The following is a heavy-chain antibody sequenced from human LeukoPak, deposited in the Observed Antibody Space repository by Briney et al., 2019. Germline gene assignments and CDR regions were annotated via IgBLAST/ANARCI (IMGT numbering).Heavy chain of an antibody. J-gene: IGHJ4*02. Sequence: PSETLSLTCTVSGGSISSYYWSWIRQPPGKGLEWIGYIYYSGSTNYNPSLKSRVTISVDTSKNQFSLKLSSVTAADTAVYYRARGGADFGASYYFDYWGQGTLVTVSS. D-gene: IGHD3-16*01. CDR2: IYYSGST. CDR3: ARGGADFGASYYFDY. V-gene: IGHV4-59*01. CDR1: GGSISSYY.